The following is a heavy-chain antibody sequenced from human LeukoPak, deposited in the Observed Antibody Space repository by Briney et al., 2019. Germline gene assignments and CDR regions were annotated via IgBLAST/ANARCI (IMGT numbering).Heavy chain of an antibody. CDR1: GGSLSSSSTSY. J-gene: IGHJ4*02. D-gene: IGHD2-21*02. CDR2: MNYGGTS. CDR3: TRYDGDTAMLDY. Sequence: SETLSLTCTVSGGSLSSSSTSYWGWIRQPPGKGLEWIGSMNYGGTSHYNPSLKSRVTISVDTSKKHFSLKLTSVTAADTAVYYCTRYDGDTAMLDYWGQGTLVTVSS. V-gene: IGHV4-39*01.